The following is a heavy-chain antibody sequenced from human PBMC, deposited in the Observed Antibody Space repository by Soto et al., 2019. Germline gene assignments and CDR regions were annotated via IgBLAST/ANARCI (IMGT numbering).Heavy chain of an antibody. Sequence: QVQLQQWGAGLLKPSETLSLTCAVYGGSFSGYYWSWIRQPPGKGLEWIGEINHSGSTNYNPSLKSRVTISVDASKNQFSLKLSSVTAADTAVYYFARGRGYYSYGMDVWGQGTTVTVSS. J-gene: IGHJ6*02. D-gene: IGHD2-15*01. CDR3: ARGRGYYSYGMDV. CDR1: GGSFSGYY. V-gene: IGHV4-34*01. CDR2: INHSGST.